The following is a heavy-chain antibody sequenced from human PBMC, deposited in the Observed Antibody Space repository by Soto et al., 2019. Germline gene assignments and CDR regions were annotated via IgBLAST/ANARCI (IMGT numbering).Heavy chain of an antibody. D-gene: IGHD4-17*01. CDR3: ARGNDYGDYGHNWFDP. CDR1: GGSISSYY. V-gene: IGHV4-59*01. CDR2: IYYSGST. J-gene: IGHJ5*02. Sequence: SETLSLTCTVSGGSISSYYWSWIRQPPGKGLEWIGYIYYSGSTNYNPSLKSRATISVDTSKNQFSLKLSSVTAADTAVYYCARGNDYGDYGHNWFDPWGQGTLVTVSS.